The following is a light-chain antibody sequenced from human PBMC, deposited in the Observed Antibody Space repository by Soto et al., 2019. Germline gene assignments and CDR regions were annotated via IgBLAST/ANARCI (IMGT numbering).Light chain of an antibody. V-gene: IGLV2-8*01. CDR1: SSDVGGYNY. J-gene: IGLJ1*01. CDR3: SSYAGSNNLDV. CDR2: EVS. Sequence: QSVLTQPPSASGSPGQSVTISCTGTSSDVGGYNYVSWYQQHPGKAPKLMIYEVSKRPSGVPDRFSGSKSGNTASLTVSGLQAEGEADYYCSSYAGSNNLDVFGTGTKLTVL.